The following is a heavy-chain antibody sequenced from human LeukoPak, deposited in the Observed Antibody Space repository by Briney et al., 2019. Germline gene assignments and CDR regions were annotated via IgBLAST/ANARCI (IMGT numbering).Heavy chain of an antibody. V-gene: IGHV5-51*01. D-gene: IGHD3-9*01. Sequence: GESLKISCKGSGYSFTSYWIGWVRQMPGKGLEWMGIIYPGDSDTRYSPSFQGQVTISADKSISTAYLQWSGLKASDTAMYYCAVPYYDILTGYSAFDYWGQGTLVTVSS. CDR1: GYSFTSYW. J-gene: IGHJ4*02. CDR2: IYPGDSDT. CDR3: AVPYYDILTGYSAFDY.